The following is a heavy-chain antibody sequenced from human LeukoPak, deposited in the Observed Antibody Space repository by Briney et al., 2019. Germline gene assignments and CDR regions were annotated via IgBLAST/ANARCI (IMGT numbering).Heavy chain of an antibody. CDR3: ARSRIGWFDP. CDR2: INHSGST. Sequence: SETLSLTCAVYGGSFSGYYWTWIRQPPGKGLEWIGEINHSGSTNYNPSLKSRVTISVDTSKSQFSLKLSSVTAADTAVYYCARSRIGWFDPWGQGTLVTVSP. D-gene: IGHD1-26*01. CDR1: GGSFSGYY. J-gene: IGHJ5*02. V-gene: IGHV4-34*01.